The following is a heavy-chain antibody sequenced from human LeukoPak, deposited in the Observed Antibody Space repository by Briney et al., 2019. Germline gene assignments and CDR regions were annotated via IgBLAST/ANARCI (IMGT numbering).Heavy chain of an antibody. CDR3: ATLSGSSQRGKDY. Sequence: PGGSLRLSCAASGFTFDDYAMHWVRQAPGKGLEWVSLISWDGGSTYYADSVKGRFTISRDNSKNSLYLQMNSLRAEDTALYYCATLSGSSQRGKDYWGQGTLVTVSS. CDR1: GFTFDDYA. V-gene: IGHV3-43D*03. D-gene: IGHD3-22*01. CDR2: ISWDGGST. J-gene: IGHJ4*02.